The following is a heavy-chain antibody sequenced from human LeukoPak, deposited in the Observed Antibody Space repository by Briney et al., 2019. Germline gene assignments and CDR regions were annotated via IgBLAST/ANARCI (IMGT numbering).Heavy chain of an antibody. J-gene: IGHJ3*02. Sequence: GGSLRLSCAASGFTVRSNYMSWVRQAPGKGLEWVSVIYSGGSTYYADSVKGRFTISRHNSKNTLYLQMDSLRAEDTAGNYCARFGRIAARPADAFDIWGQGAMVTVSS. CDR2: IYSGGST. D-gene: IGHD6-6*01. CDR3: ARFGRIAARPADAFDI. V-gene: IGHV3-53*04. CDR1: GFTVRSNY.